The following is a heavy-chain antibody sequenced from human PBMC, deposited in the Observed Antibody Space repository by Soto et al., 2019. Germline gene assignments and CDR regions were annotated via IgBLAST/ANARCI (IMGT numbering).Heavy chain of an antibody. J-gene: IGHJ4*02. CDR2: IYYSGST. V-gene: IGHV4-31*03. Sequence: QVQLQESGPGLVKPSQTLSLTCTVSGGSISSGGYYWSWIRQHPGKGLEWIGYIYYSGSTYYNPSLTSRVTISVDTSKSQCSLKLSSVTAADTAVYYCAREGGIYGSGSYPDYWGQGTLVTVSS. D-gene: IGHD3-10*01. CDR3: AREGGIYGSGSYPDY. CDR1: GGSISSGGYY.